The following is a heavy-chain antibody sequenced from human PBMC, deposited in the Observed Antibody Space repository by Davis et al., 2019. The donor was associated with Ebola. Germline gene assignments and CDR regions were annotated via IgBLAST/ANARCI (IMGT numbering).Heavy chain of an antibody. D-gene: IGHD5-18*01. CDR2: ISSSGISI. CDR1: AFTFSTYS. V-gene: IGHV3-21*01. CDR3: ARDKVRGYSYGGLDY. Sequence: GESLKISCAGSAFTFSTYSMNWVRQAPGKGLEWVSSISSSGISIYYADSVKGRFTISRDNAKNSLYLQMNSLRAEDTAVYYCARDKVRGYSYGGLDYWGQGTLVTVSS. J-gene: IGHJ4*02.